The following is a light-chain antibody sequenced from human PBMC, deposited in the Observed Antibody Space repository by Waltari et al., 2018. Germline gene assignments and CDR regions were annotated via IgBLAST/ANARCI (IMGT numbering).Light chain of an antibody. CDR1: HSNIGPNH. CDR2: RNN. J-gene: IGLJ2*01. CDR3: AVWDDSLSGPL. V-gene: IGLV1-47*01. Sequence: QSVLTQPPSASAIPGQRVSISCSGRHSNIGPNHVYWYQHLPGTTPKLLIYRNNQRPSGVPDRFSGSKSGTSASLAISGLRPEDEANYYCAVWDDSLSGPLFGGGTKLTVL.